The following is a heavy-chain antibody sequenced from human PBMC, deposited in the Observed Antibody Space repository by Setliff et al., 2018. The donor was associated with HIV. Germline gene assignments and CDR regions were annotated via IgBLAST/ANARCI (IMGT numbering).Heavy chain of an antibody. CDR1: GFTFSNYW. CDR2: INTDGSTT. J-gene: IGHJ4*02. D-gene: IGHD3-22*01. V-gene: IGHV3-74*01. Sequence: PGGSLRLSCAASGFTFSNYWMHWVRQAPGKGLVWVSRINTDGSTTTYAESVKGRFTISRDNSKNTLYLQMNSLRAEDTAVYYCAKDRYYDSSGSPFDYWGQGTLVTVSS. CDR3: AKDRYYDSSGSPFDY.